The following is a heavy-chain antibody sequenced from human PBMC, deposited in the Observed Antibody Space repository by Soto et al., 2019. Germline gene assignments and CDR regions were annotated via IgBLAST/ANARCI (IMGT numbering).Heavy chain of an antibody. CDR2: IYYSGST. Sequence: PSETLSLTCTVSGGSISSYYWSWIRQPPGKGLEWIGYIYYSGSTNYNPSLKSRVTISVDTSKNQFSLKLSSVTAADTAVYYCARSPGSKGKRVLCFGESYFRNHLQHQNWFDPWGQGTLVTVSS. V-gene: IGHV4-59*01. J-gene: IGHJ5*02. D-gene: IGHD3-10*01. CDR1: GGSISSYY. CDR3: ARSPGSKGKRVLCFGESYFRNHLQHQNWFDP.